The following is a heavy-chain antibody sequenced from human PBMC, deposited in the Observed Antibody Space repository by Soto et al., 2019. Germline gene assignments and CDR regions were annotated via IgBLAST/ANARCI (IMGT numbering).Heavy chain of an antibody. CDR3: AGDSSGYSYDAFDI. CDR2: INSDGTGT. CDR1: RFTFSTYW. Sequence: GSLRLSCAASRFTFSTYWMHWVRQAPGKGLVWVSRINSDGTGTSYADSVKGRITISRDNPKNTLNLQMNSLRSEDTAVYYCAGDSSGYSYDAFDIWGQGTMVTVSS. D-gene: IGHD3-22*01. J-gene: IGHJ3*02. V-gene: IGHV3-74*01.